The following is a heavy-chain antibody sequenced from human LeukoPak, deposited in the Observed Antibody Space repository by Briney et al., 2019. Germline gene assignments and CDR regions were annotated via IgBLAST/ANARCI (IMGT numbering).Heavy chain of an antibody. D-gene: IGHD1-26*01. CDR2: VDPEDGET. J-gene: IGHJ4*02. Sequence: ATVKISCKVSRYTFTDYYMHWVQQAPGKGLEWMGLVDPEDGETIYAEKFQGRVTITADTSTDTAYMELSSLRSEDTAVYYCATDLVRVGATPNNYWGQGTLVTVSS. CDR3: ATDLVRVGATPNNY. V-gene: IGHV1-69-2*01. CDR1: RYTFTDYY.